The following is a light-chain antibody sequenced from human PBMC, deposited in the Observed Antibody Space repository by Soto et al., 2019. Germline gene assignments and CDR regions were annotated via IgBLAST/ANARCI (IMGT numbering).Light chain of an antibody. V-gene: IGLV1-47*01. CDR2: RDN. CDR1: NSNIGGNY. Sequence: QSVLTQPPSASGTPGHRVTISCSGSNSNIGGNYVYWYQQVPGTAPKLLIYRDNERPSGVPDRFSGSKSGTSASLAISGLRSDDEADYYCAGWDDSLIGPYVFGSGTKLTVL. J-gene: IGLJ1*01. CDR3: AGWDDSLIGPYV.